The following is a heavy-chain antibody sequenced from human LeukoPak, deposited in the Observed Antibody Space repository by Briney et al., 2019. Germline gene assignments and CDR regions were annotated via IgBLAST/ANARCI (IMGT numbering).Heavy chain of an antibody. V-gene: IGHV1-46*01. Sequence: GASVKVSCKASGYTFTSYYMHWVRQAPGQGLEWMGIINPSGGSTSYAQKFQGRVTMTRDTSTSTVYMELSSLRSEDTAVHYCARAARYCSGGCCYFDYWGQGTLVTVSS. CDR3: ARAARYCSGGCCYFDY. CDR2: INPSGGST. D-gene: IGHD2-15*01. CDR1: GYTFTSYY. J-gene: IGHJ4*02.